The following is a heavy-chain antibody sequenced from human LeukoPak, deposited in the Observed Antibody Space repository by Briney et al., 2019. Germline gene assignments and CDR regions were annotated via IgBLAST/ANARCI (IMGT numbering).Heavy chain of an antibody. Sequence: SETLSLTCTVSGGSISSYYWSWIRQPAGKGLEWIGRIYSSGSTNYNPSLKSRVTMSIDTSKNQVSLKLSSVTAEDTAVYYCEAGTDSIPETFDDWGQGTMVTASS. J-gene: IGHJ4*02. CDR2: IYSSGST. CDR1: GGSISSYY. D-gene: IGHD2-15*01. V-gene: IGHV4-4*07. CDR3: EAGTDSIPETFDD.